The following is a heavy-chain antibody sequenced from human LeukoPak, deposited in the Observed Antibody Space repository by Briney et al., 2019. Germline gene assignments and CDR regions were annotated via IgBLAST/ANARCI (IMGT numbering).Heavy chain of an antibody. CDR1: EFTFTNYN. J-gene: IGHJ4*02. D-gene: IGHD5-12*01. CDR3: ARVWGGYHTDY. Sequence: GGSLRLSCAASEFTFTNYNMNWVRQAPGKGLEWVSSISSSSVYIYYADSVKGRFTISRDNAENSLYLQMNSLRAEDTAVYYCARVWGGYHTDYWGQGTLVTVSS. V-gene: IGHV3-21*01. CDR2: ISSSSVYI.